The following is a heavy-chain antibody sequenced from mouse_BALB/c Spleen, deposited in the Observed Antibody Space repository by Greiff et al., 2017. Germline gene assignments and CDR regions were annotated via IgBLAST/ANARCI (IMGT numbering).Heavy chain of an antibody. CDR1: GYTFTSYW. CDR3: ARMIYYCGSSYAMDY. J-gene: IGHJ4*01. D-gene: IGHD1-1*01. CDR2: IDPSDSYT. Sequence: QVQLKQPGAELVKPGASVKLSCKASGYTFTSYWMHWVKQRPGQGLEWIGEIDPSDSYTNYNQKFKGKATLTVDKSSSTAYMQLSSLTSEDSAVYYCARMIYYCGSSYAMDYWGQGTSVTGSS. V-gene: IGHV1-69*02.